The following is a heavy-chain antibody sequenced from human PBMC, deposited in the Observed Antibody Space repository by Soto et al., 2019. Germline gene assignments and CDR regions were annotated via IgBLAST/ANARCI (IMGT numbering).Heavy chain of an antibody. V-gene: IGHV1-18*01. J-gene: IGHJ4*02. CDR3: ARGPTDYHDNSGNYLFDY. CDR1: GYSFITYG. D-gene: IGHD3-22*01. Sequence: QVQLVQSGAEVKKPGASVKVSCKVSGYSFITYGVSWVRQAPGQGLDWMGWISTYNGNTKYAERLQGRVTMTTDTTTSTAYMELRSLRSDDTAVYYCARGPTDYHDNSGNYLFDYWGQGTLVTVSS. CDR2: ISTYNGNT.